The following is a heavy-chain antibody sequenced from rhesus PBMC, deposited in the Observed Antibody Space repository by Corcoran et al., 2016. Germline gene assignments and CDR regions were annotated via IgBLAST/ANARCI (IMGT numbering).Heavy chain of an antibody. CDR2: IYGSRGST. Sequence: QVQLQESGPGVVKPSETLSLSCAVSGGSISSGYDWSWIRQPPGKGLEWIGYIYGSRGSTNYNPSLKNRVTISKDTSKSQFSLKLSSVTAANTAVYYCARGTVTSSFDYWGQGVLVTVSS. J-gene: IGHJ4*01. CDR1: GGSISSGYD. CDR3: ARGTVTSSFDY. V-gene: IGHV4-76*01. D-gene: IGHD4-23*01.